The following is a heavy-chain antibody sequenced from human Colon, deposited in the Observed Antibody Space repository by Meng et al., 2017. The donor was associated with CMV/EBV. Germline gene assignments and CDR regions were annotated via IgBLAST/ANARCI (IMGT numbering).Heavy chain of an antibody. V-gene: IGHV4-59*01. J-gene: IGHJ6*02. Sequence: GSLRLSCTVSGGSMGSYYWTWIRQPPGKGLEWIGFIYDSGSTNYNPSLKSRVTISLDSSKNQFSLKLNSVTAADTAVYYCAREGRRGTSPPPYFHQYGVDVWGQGTTVTVSS. D-gene: IGHD2-15*01. CDR1: GGSMGSYY. CDR3: AREGRRGTSPPPYFHQYGVDV. CDR2: IYDSGST.